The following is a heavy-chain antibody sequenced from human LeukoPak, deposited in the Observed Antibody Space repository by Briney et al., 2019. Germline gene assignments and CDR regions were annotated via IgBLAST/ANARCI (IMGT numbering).Heavy chain of an antibody. D-gene: IGHD3-9*01. Sequence: SETLSLTCTVSGGSISSYYWSWIRQPPGKGLEWIGYIYYSGSTNYNPSLKSRVTISVDTSKNQFSLKLTSVTAADTAVYYCARDRYFDWFHAFDIWGQGTMVTVSS. J-gene: IGHJ3*02. CDR1: GGSISSYY. V-gene: IGHV4-59*01. CDR2: IYYSGST. CDR3: ARDRYFDWFHAFDI.